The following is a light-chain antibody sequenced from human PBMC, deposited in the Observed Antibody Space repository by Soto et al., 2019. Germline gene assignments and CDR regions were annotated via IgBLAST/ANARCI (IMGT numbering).Light chain of an antibody. Sequence: VMTQSRATLSVSRGERATLSCRASESVSSNLAWYQQRPGQAPRLLIYGASTRATDTPVRFRGSGSGTEFTLTISSLQSEDFAVYYCQQYNNWPPSIIFGQGTRLEIK. CDR3: QQYNNWPPSII. V-gene: IGKV3-15*01. J-gene: IGKJ5*01. CDR2: GAS. CDR1: ESVSSN.